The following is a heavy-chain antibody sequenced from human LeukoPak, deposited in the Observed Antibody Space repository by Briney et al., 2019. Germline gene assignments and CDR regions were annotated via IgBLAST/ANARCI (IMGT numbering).Heavy chain of an antibody. J-gene: IGHJ1*01. CDR1: GGSFSGYY. Sequence: KPSDTLSLTCAVCGGSFSGYYWSWIRQPPGKGLEWIGEINHSGSTNYNPSLKSRVTISVDTSKNQFSLKLSSVTAADTAVYYCARVPLSRRPRFQHWGQGTLVTVSS. CDR3: ARVPLSRRPRFQH. CDR2: INHSGST. V-gene: IGHV4-34*01.